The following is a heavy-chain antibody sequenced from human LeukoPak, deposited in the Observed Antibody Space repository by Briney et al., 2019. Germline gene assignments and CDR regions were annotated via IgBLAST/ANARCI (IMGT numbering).Heavy chain of an antibody. V-gene: IGHV3-23*01. J-gene: IGHJ3*01. D-gene: IGHD3-3*01. CDR2: ISGVSDST. CDR1: GFTFSNCA. Sequence: GGSLRLSCAASGFTFSNCAMSWVRQAPGKGLEWVSTISGVSDSTYYADSIKGRFTISRDNSKDTVYLQMNSLRAEDTALYYCAKDSNFWSGYPFHAFDVWGHGIMVTVSS. CDR3: AKDSNFWSGYPFHAFDV.